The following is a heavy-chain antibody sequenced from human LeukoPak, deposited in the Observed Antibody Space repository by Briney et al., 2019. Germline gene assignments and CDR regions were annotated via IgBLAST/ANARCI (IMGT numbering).Heavy chain of an antibody. Sequence: PSETLSLTCTVSGGSIRSHCWSWVRQPPGKGLEWIGYIYFSGSTNYNPSLKSRVTISMGTSENQFSLKLSSVTAADTAVYYCARGAAPHYSDYWGQGNLVTVSS. CDR3: ARGAAPHYSDY. D-gene: IGHD6-6*01. CDR2: IYFSGST. CDR1: GGSIRSHC. J-gene: IGHJ4*02. V-gene: IGHV4-59*11.